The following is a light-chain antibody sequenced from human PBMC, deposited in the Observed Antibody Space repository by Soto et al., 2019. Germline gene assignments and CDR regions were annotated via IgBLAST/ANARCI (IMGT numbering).Light chain of an antibody. CDR3: QQYSQWPPYT. J-gene: IGKJ2*01. CDR1: QGVYSK. Sequence: EIVMTQSPATLSVSPGERATLSCRASQGVYSKVAWYQQKPGQAPRLLIYETATRATDIPARFTGSGSGTEFTLTITTLQSEDFAIYYCQQYSQWPPYTFGQGTKVDIK. V-gene: IGKV3-15*01. CDR2: ETA.